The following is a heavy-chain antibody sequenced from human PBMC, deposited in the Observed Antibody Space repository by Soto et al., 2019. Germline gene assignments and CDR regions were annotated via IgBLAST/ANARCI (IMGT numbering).Heavy chain of an antibody. Sequence: EVQLVESGGGLVQPGGSLRVSCAASGFTFSTYSMNWVRQAPGKGLEWVSYMSSRSLTIYYTDSVKGRFTISRDNAKNSLYPHMNSLRDEDTDVYYCAIGGSSSDNGMDVWGQGTTVTISS. D-gene: IGHD6-6*01. V-gene: IGHV3-48*02. CDR1: GFTFSTYS. CDR2: MSSRSLTI. CDR3: AIGGSSSDNGMDV. J-gene: IGHJ6*02.